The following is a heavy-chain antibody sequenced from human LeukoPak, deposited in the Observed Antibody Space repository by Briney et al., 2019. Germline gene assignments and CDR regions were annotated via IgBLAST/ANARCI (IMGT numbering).Heavy chain of an antibody. CDR2: ISSSGSTT. J-gene: IGHJ6*02. Sequence: GGSLRLSCAGSGFTFSSYETHWVRQAPGKGLEWVSYISSSGSTTHYADSVKGRFTISRDNAKNSLYLQMNSLRGEDTAVYYCARGRGYPYYYYGMDVWGQGTTVTVSS. CDR1: GFTFSSYE. D-gene: IGHD3-3*01. V-gene: IGHV3-48*03. CDR3: ARGRGYPYYYYGMDV.